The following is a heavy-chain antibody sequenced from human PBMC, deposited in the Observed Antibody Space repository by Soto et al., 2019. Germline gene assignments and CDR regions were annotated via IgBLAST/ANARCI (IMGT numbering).Heavy chain of an antibody. V-gene: IGHV1-18*01. J-gene: IGHJ6*02. CDR1: GYTFTSYG. CDR3: ARGRIAVAGMGDYYGMDV. D-gene: IGHD6-19*01. Sequence: QVQLVQSGAEVKKPGASVKVSCKASGYTFTSYGISWVRQAPGQGLEWMGWISAYNGNTNYAQKLQGRVTMTTDTVTRTAXMELRSLRSDDTAVYYCARGRIAVAGMGDYYGMDVWGQGTTVTVSS. CDR2: ISAYNGNT.